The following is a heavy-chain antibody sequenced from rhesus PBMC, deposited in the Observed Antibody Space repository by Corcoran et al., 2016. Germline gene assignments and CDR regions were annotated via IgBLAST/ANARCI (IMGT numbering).Heavy chain of an antibody. CDR1: GSSISSVYY. Sequence: QVQLQESGPGLLKPSETLSLTCAVSGSSISSVYYWNWIRPSPGKGLEGIGSIYGRGGSNYRNPSLKRRVTLSVDTSKNQFSLKLISVTAADTAVYYCARRPYYYYGLDSWGQGVVVTVSS. J-gene: IGHJ6*01. V-gene: IGHV4S14*01. D-gene: IGHD2-2*01. CDR2: IYGRGGSN. CDR3: ARRPYYYYGLDS.